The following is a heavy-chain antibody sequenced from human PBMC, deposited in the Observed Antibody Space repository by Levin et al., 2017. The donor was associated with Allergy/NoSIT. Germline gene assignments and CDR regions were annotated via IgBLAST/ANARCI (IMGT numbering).Heavy chain of an antibody. CDR1: GYTFTSYG. CDR2: ISAYNGNT. V-gene: IGHV1-18*01. J-gene: IGHJ6*02. Sequence: ASVKVSCKASGYTFTSYGISWVRQAPGQGLEWMGWISAYNGNTNYAQKLQGRVTMTTDTSTSTAYMELRSLRSDDTAVYYCARVGSSSSWYPIDYYYGMDVWGQGTTVTVSS. D-gene: IGHD6-13*01. CDR3: ARVGSSSSWYPIDYYYGMDV.